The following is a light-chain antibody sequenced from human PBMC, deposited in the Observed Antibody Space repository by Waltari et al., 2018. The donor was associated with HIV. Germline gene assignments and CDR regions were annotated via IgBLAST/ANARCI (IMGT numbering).Light chain of an antibody. J-gene: IGLJ2*01. Sequence: QSALTQPASVSGSPGQSLNISCSGSDTHIYYQNFVSWYQQRPGKPPRLVLFEVSNRTAGLSPRFSGTRPGSTASLTISERRSEDEGVYFCSSYTSMKRLVFGGGTELTV. CDR1: DTHIYYQNF. V-gene: IGLV2-14*01. CDR2: EVS. CDR3: SSYTSMKRLV.